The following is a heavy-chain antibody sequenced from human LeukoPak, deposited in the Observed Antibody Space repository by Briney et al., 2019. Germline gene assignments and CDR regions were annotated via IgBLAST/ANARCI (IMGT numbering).Heavy chain of an antibody. D-gene: IGHD6-13*01. V-gene: IGHV1-2*02. CDR2: INPNSGGT. CDR3: AMSHSLGGSQQLPALDY. J-gene: IGHJ4*02. CDR1: GYTFTGYY. Sequence: ASVKVSCKASGYTFTGYYLHWVRQAPGQGLEWMGWINPNSGGTYYSKKFQGRVTMTRDTSISTAYMEVSRLRSDDTAVYYCAMSHSLGGSQQLPALDYWGQGTLVTVSS.